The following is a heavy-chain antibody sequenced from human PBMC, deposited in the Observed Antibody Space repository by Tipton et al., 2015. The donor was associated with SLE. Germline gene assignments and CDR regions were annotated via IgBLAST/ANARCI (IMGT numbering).Heavy chain of an antibody. Sequence: LRLSCAVYGGSFSDYYWSWIRQPPGKGLEWIGEINHSGSTNYNPSLKSRVTISVDTSKNQFSLKLSSVTAADTAVYYCATVDTAMVGTGFDYWGQGTLVTVSS. CDR1: GGSFSDYY. J-gene: IGHJ4*02. D-gene: IGHD5-18*01. CDR3: ATVDTAMVGTGFDY. CDR2: INHSGST. V-gene: IGHV4-34*01.